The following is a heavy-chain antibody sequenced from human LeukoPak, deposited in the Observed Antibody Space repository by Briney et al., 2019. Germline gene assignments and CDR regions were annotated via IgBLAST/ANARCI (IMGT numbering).Heavy chain of an antibody. CDR2: ITRFTGTT. Sequence: GGSLKLSCAASRFTFSNYAMTWVRQAPGRGLEWISTITRFTGTTYYADSVKGRFTISRGDSNNTLYLQMNNLRAGDTAVYYCARDTMLMYYFVFWGQGALVTVSS. CDR1: RFTFSNYA. D-gene: IGHD5-18*01. J-gene: IGHJ4*02. CDR3: ARDTMLMYYFVF. V-gene: IGHV3-23*01.